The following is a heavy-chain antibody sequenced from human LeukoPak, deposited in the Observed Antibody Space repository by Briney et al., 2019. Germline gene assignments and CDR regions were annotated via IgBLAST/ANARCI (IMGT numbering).Heavy chain of an antibody. CDR1: GGFISSGGYS. J-gene: IGHJ4*02. CDR2: IYHSGST. V-gene: IGHV4-30-2*01. D-gene: IGHD3-10*01. CDR3: GRLRIGGFDY. Sequence: SETPSLTCAVSGGFISSGGYSWSWIRQPPGKGLEWIGYIYHSGSTYYNPSLKSRVTISVDTSKNQFSLKLISVTAADTAVYYCGRLRIGGFDYWDQGNLVTVSS.